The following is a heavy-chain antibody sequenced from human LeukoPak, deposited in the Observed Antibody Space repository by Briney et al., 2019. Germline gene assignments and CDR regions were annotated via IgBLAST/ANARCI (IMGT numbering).Heavy chain of an antibody. CDR2: IYYSGST. Sequence: SETLSLTCTVSGGSISSYYWSWIRQPPGKGLEWIGYIYYSGSTNYNPSLKSRVTISVDTSKNQFSLKLSSVTAADTAVYYCARYYDILTENNAFDIWGQGTMVTVSS. CDR1: GGSISSYY. V-gene: IGHV4-59*01. D-gene: IGHD3-9*01. CDR3: ARYYDILTENNAFDI. J-gene: IGHJ3*02.